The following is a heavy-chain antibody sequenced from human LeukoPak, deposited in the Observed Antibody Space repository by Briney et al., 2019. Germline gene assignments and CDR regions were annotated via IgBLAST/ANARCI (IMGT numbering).Heavy chain of an antibody. CDR3: TSGGMVSGDF. CDR1: GGSINSYY. Sequence: SETLSLTCTVSGGSINSYYWSWSRQPPGKGLEWIGYIYYSGSTSYNPSLNSRVTISRDTSKNQFSLNLRSVTAADTAVYYCTSGGMVSGDFWGHGTLVTVSS. CDR2: IYYSGST. J-gene: IGHJ4*01. D-gene: IGHD2-8*01. V-gene: IGHV4-59*01.